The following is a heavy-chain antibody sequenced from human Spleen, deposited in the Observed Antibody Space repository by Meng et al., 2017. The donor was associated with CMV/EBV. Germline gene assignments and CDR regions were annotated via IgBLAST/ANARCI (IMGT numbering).Heavy chain of an antibody. Sequence: QHKSSGPCTLQRSVTLPPSCNVSGGSISMFYWSWIRQPAGKGLEWIGRIYTSGSTNYNPSLKSRVTMSVDTSKNQISLRLRSVTAADTAVYYCARGGYCSGGSCYEGWFDPWGQGTLVTVSS. CDR3: ARGGYCSGGSCYEGWFDP. J-gene: IGHJ5*02. D-gene: IGHD2-15*01. CDR1: GGSISMFY. V-gene: IGHV4-4*07. CDR2: IYTSGST.